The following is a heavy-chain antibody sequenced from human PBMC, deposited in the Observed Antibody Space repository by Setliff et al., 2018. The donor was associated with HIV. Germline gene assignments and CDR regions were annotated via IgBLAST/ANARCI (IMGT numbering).Heavy chain of an antibody. CDR3: AKGLRPYKAPPDF. Sequence: GGSLRLSCAASGFTFSTHCMYWVRQRPGKGLELVSSISWNRGTIGYADSVKGRFTISRDDAKNSLYLQMNSLRPEDSALYYCAKGLRPYKAPPDFWGQGTLVTVSS. J-gene: IGHJ4*02. CDR2: ISWNRGTI. D-gene: IGHD1-1*01. CDR1: GFTFSTHC. V-gene: IGHV3-9*01.